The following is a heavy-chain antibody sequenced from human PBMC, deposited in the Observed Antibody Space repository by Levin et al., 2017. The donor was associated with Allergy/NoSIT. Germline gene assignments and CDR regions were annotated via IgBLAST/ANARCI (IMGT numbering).Heavy chain of an antibody. CDR3: ARTFSYLCSSTSCYEGDNWFDP. CDR2: IYYSGST. D-gene: IGHD2-2*01. CDR1: GGSISSYY. Sequence: SETLSLTCTVSGGSISSYYWSWIRQPPGKGLEWIGYIYYSGSTNYNPSLKSRVTISVDTSKNQFSLKLSSVTAADTAVYYCARTFSYLCSSTSCYEGDNWFDPWGQGTLVTVSS. V-gene: IGHV4-59*08. J-gene: IGHJ5*02.